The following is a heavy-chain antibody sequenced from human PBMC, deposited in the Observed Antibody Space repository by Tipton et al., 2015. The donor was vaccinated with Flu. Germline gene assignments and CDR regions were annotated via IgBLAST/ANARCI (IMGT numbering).Heavy chain of an antibody. D-gene: IGHD4-11*01. CDR2: VSRTGST. CDR3: ARRDYSNYVSDPKSWFDP. V-gene: IGHV4-38-2*01. Sequence: TLSLTCAVSGDSISSDFYWAWIRQFPGKGLEWIGTVSRTGSTIYNPSLKSRVTISIDTSKNQFSLNMRSVTAADMAVYYCARRDYSNYVSDPKSWFDPWGQGALGTVSS. J-gene: IGHJ5*02. CDR1: GDSISSDFY.